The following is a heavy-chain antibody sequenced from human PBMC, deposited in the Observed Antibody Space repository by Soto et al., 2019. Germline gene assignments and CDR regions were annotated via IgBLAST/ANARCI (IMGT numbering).Heavy chain of an antibody. Sequence: EVQLVESGGGLVQPGGSLRLSCAASGFTFSSYAMHWVRQAPGKGLEYVSAISSNGGSTYYANSVKGRFTISRDNSKNTLYLQMGSLRAEDMAVYYCARRLGYYFNYGGQGTRVTVSS. J-gene: IGHJ4*02. CDR3: ARRLGYYFNY. D-gene: IGHD6-19*01. V-gene: IGHV3-64*01. CDR2: ISSNGGST. CDR1: GFTFSSYA.